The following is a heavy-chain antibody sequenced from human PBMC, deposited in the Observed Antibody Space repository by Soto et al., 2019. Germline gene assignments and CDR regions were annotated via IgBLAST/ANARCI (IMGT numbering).Heavy chain of an antibody. CDR1: GGTFSSYA. CDR3: ASPLDTAMVGPYYYGMDV. Sequence: ASVKVSCKASGGTFSSYAISWVRQAPGQGLEWMGGIIPIFGTANYAQKFQGRVTITADESTSTAYMELSSLRSEDTAVHYCASPLDTAMVGPYYYGMDVWGQGTTVTVSS. V-gene: IGHV1-69*13. J-gene: IGHJ6*02. D-gene: IGHD5-18*01. CDR2: IIPIFGTA.